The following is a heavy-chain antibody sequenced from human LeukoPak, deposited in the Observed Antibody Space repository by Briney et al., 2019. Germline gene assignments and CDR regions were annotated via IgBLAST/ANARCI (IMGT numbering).Heavy chain of an antibody. CDR2: IRSKAYSGTT. CDR1: GFTFGDYA. V-gene: IGHV3-49*04. CDR3: TREYVYYYGMDV. J-gene: IGHJ6*02. D-gene: IGHD3-16*01. Sequence: GGSLRLSCTASGFTFGDYAMSWVRQAPGKGLEWVGFIRSKAYSGTTEYAASVKGRFTISRDDSKSIAYLQMNSLKTEDTAVYYCTREYVYYYGMDVWGQGTTVTVSS.